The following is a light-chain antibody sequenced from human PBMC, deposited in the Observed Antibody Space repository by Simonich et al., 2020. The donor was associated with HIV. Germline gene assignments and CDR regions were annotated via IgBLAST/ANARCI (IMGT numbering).Light chain of an antibody. V-gene: IGKV1-13*02. Sequence: AIPLTQSPSSLSASVGDRVTITCRASQGISSALARYQQKPGKAPKLLIYDASNLQSGVPSRFSGSGSGTDFTLTISSLQPEDFATYYCQQFNSYPYTFGLGTKLEIK. CDR2: DAS. CDR1: QGISSA. CDR3: QQFNSYPYT. J-gene: IGKJ2*01.